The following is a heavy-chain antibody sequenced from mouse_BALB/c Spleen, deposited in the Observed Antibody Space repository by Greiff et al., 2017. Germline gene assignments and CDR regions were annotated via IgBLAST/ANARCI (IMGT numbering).Heavy chain of an antibody. J-gene: IGHJ4*01. CDR2: IDPENGDT. D-gene: IGHD2-12*01. Sequence: VQLQQSGAELVRSGASVKLSCTASGFNITDYYMHWVKQRPEQGLEWIGWIDPENGDTEYAPKFQGKATMTADTSSNTAYLQLSSLTSEDTAVYYFVSNLRQEYAMDYWGQGTSVTVSS. CDR1: GFNITDYY. V-gene: IGHV14-4*02. CDR3: VSNLRQEYAMDY.